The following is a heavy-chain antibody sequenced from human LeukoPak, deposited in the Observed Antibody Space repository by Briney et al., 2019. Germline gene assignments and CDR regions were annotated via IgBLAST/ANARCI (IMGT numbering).Heavy chain of an antibody. J-gene: IGHJ3*02. Sequence: SETLSLTCTVSGGSISSYYWSWIRQPPGKGLEWIGYIYYSGSTNYNPSLKSRVTISVDTSKNQFSLKLSSVTAADTAVYYCARSYDILSLDAFDIWGQGTMVTVSS. CDR3: ARSYDILSLDAFDI. D-gene: IGHD3-9*01. CDR2: IYYSGST. V-gene: IGHV4-59*01. CDR1: GGSISSYY.